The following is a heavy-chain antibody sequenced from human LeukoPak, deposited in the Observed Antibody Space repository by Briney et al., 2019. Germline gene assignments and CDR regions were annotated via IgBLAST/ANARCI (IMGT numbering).Heavy chain of an antibody. Sequence: SETLSLTCTVSGGSISSYYWGWIRQPAGKGLEWIGRIYTSGSTNYNPSLKSRVTMSVDTPKNQFSLKLSSVTAAVTAVYYCARGRYCSADICSGGDAFDIWGQGTMVSVSS. CDR2: IYTSGST. J-gene: IGHJ3*02. CDR3: ARGRYCSADICSGGDAFDI. D-gene: IGHD2-15*01. CDR1: GGSISSYY. V-gene: IGHV4-4*07.